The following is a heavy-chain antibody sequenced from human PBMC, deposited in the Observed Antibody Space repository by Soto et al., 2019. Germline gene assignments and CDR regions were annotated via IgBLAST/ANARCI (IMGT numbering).Heavy chain of an antibody. J-gene: IGHJ4*02. CDR1: EYTFTGYY. CDR2: INPNGGGT. CDR3: ATSSDWSPLLDY. Sequence: GASVKVSCKASEYTFTGYYLHWVRQAPGQGLEWMGWINPNGGGTIYAQKFQGRLTMTRDTSITTVYMELSRLRSDDTAFYYCATSSDWSPLLDYWGQGTLVTV. D-gene: IGHD6-19*01. V-gene: IGHV1-2*02.